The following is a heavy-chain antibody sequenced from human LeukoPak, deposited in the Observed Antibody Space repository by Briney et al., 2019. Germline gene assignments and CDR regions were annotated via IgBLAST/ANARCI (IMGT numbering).Heavy chain of an antibody. D-gene: IGHD2-2*01. V-gene: IGHV4-34*01. CDR1: GGSFSGYY. CDR3: ASLLYCSSTSCYHPSGQH. CDR2: INHSGST. Sequence: SETLSLXCAVYGGSFSGYYWSWIRQPPGKVLEWIGEINHSGSTNYNPSLKSRVTISVDTSKNQFSLKLSSVTAADTAVYYCASLLYCSSTSCYHPSGQHWGQGTLVTVSS. J-gene: IGHJ1*01.